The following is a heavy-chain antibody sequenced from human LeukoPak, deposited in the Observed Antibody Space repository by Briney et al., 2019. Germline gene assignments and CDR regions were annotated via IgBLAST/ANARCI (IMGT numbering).Heavy chain of an antibody. Sequence: GGSLRLSCAASGFTFSTYDFHWVRQTTGKGLEWVSATGTAGDTWYSGSVKGRFTISRENAKSSMYLQMNSLRVGDTAVYYCARQNRNGFDYWGQGTLVTVSP. V-gene: IGHV3-13*01. CDR3: ARQNRNGFDY. D-gene: IGHD2-8*01. CDR2: TGTAGDT. J-gene: IGHJ4*02. CDR1: GFTFSTYD.